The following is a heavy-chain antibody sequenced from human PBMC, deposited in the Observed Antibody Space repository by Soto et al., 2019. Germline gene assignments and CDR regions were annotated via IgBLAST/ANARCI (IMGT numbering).Heavy chain of an antibody. D-gene: IGHD5-12*01. CDR3: ARGSWLRGDYFDY. CDR2: IRAYNGDT. CDR1: GYAFTSYG. J-gene: IGHJ4*02. Sequence: ASVKVSCKASGYAFTSYGVTWVRQAPGQGLEWMGWIRAYNGDTNYAQKLQGTVTMTTDTSTSKAYMELRSLRSDDTAMYYCARGSWLRGDYFDYWGQGTLVTVSS. V-gene: IGHV1-18*04.